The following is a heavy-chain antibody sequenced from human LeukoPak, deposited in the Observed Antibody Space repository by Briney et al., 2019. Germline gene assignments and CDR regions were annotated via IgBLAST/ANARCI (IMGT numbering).Heavy chain of an antibody. CDR3: ASNTGTVFDY. CDR2: VYYTGST. D-gene: IGHD7-27*01. J-gene: IGHJ4*02. CDR1: GGSISSGGYS. V-gene: IGHV4-61*08. Sequence: SETLSLTCGVSGGSISSGGYSWSWIRQPPGKGLEWIGYVYYTGSTEYNPSLRSRVTISLEMSKHQFSLDLTSVTAADTAVYYCASNTGTVFDYWGQGALVTVSS.